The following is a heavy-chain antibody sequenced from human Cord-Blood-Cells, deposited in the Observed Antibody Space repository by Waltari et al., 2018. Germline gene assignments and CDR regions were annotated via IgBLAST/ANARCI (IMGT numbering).Heavy chain of an antibody. J-gene: IGHJ4*02. CDR2: ILPIFGPG. CDR1: GGTFSSYA. Sequence: QVQLVQSGAEVKKPGSSVKVSCKASGGTFSSYAISWVRQAPGQGLEWMGGILPIFGPGNYAQKCQGRGTITADESTSTAYMELSSLRSEDTAVYYCAGSYCSSTSCYFDYWGQGTLVTVSS. CDR3: AGSYCSSTSCYFDY. D-gene: IGHD2-2*01. V-gene: IGHV1-69*01.